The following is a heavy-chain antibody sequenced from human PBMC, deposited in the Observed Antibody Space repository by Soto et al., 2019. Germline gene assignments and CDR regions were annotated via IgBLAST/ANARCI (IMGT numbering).Heavy chain of an antibody. D-gene: IGHD3-16*01. CDR1: GFMFSTYL. J-gene: IGHJ6*02. Sequence: WSLRLSCTASGFMFSTYLMSWVRQAPGKGLEWVANIRQGGNEKFYVDSVKGRFTISRDNAKKSLYLQMNSLRAEDTAVYYCVGALTYEVPYYYYGMDVWGQGXTVTVSS. CDR3: VGALTYEVPYYYYGMDV. V-gene: IGHV3-7*01. CDR2: IRQGGNEK.